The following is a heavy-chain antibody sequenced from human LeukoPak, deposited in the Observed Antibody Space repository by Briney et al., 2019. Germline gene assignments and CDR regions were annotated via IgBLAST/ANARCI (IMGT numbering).Heavy chain of an antibody. CDR2: INSDGRTT. D-gene: IGHD3-3*01. V-gene: IGHV3-74*01. J-gene: IGHJ4*02. Sequence: GGSLRLSCAASGFTFSSYWMHWVRQAPGKGLMWVSRINSDGRTTSYADSVKGRFTISRDNAKNTLYLRMNSLRAEDTAIYYCASAYDFWSASSGSNRANDYWGQGTLVTVSS. CDR1: GFTFSSYW. CDR3: ASAYDFWSASSGSNRANDY.